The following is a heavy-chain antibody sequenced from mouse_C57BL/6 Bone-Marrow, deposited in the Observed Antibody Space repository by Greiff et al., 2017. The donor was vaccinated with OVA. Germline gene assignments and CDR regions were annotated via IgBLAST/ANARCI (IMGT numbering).Heavy chain of an antibody. CDR3: ARDGYYPAWFAY. CDR1: GYTFTSYW. J-gene: IGHJ3*01. Sequence: VQLQQPGAELVMPGASVKLSCKASGYTFTSYWMHWVKQRPGQGLEWIGEIDPSDSYTNYNQKFKGKSTLTVDKSSSTAYMQLSSLTSEDSAVYDCARDGYYPAWFAYWGQGTLVTVSA. CDR2: IDPSDSYT. D-gene: IGHD2-3*01. V-gene: IGHV1-69*01.